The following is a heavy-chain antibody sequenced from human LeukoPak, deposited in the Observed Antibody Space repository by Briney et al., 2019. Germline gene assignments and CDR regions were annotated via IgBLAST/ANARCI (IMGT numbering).Heavy chain of an antibody. CDR1: GGTFSSYA. V-gene: IGHV1-18*01. CDR3: ARSPYGSGSYYFDY. Sequence: ASVKVSCKASGGTFSSYAISWVRQAPGQGLEWMGWISAYNGNTNYAQKLQGRVTMTTDTSTSTAYMELRSLRSDDTAVYYCARSPYGSGSYYFDYWGQGTLVTVSS. J-gene: IGHJ4*02. CDR2: ISAYNGNT. D-gene: IGHD3-10*01.